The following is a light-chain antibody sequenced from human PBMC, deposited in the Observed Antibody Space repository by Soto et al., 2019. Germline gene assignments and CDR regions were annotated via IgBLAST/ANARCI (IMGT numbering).Light chain of an antibody. J-gene: IGKJ1*01. V-gene: IGKV3-15*01. CDR1: HSVSSY. CDR2: GAS. CDR3: QQYNNLPRT. Sequence: IVLTPSPGTLSLSPGERATLSCRASHSVSSYLAWYQQKPGQAPRLLIYGASGRATGIPARFSGSGSGTEFTLTISGLQSEDFAVYYCQQYNNLPRTFGQGTKVDIK.